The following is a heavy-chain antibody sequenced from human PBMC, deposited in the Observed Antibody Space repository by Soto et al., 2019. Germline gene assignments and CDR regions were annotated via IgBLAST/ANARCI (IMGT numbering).Heavy chain of an antibody. CDR2: IYTSGST. D-gene: IGHD6-13*01. CDR3: ARVQAAAGTDYYYGMDV. CDR1: GGSISSYY. V-gene: IGHV4-4*07. Sequence: SETLSLTCTVSGGSISSYYWSWIRQPAGKGLEWIGRIYTSGSTNYNPSLKSRVTMSVDTSKNQFSLKLSSVAAADTAVYYCARVQAAAGTDYYYGMDVWGQGTTVTVSS. J-gene: IGHJ6*02.